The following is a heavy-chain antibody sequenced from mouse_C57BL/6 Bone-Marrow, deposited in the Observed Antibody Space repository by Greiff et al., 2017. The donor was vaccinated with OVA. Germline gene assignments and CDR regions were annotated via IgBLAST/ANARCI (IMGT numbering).Heavy chain of an antibody. J-gene: IGHJ2*01. Sequence: QVQLQQSGAELVKPGASVKISCKASGYAFSSYWMNWVKQRPGKGLEWIGQIYPGDGDTNYNGKFKGKATLTADKSSSTAYMQLSSLTSEDSAVYFCARVYYGNNRYYFDYWGQGTTLTVSS. CDR2: IYPGDGDT. CDR1: GYAFSSYW. CDR3: ARVYYGNNRYYFDY. D-gene: IGHD2-1*01. V-gene: IGHV1-80*01.